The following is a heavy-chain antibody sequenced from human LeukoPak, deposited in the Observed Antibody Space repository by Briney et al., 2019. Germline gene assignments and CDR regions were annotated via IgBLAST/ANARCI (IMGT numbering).Heavy chain of an antibody. Sequence: PGRSLRLSCAASGFTFSSYGMYWVRQAPGKGLEWVAVIWYDGSNKYYVDSVKGRFTISRDNSKNTLYLQMNSLRAEDTAVYYCARGWETTAYYFDYWGQGTLVTVSS. J-gene: IGHJ4*02. CDR1: GFTFSSYG. CDR2: IWYDGSNK. D-gene: IGHD1-1*01. V-gene: IGHV3-33*01. CDR3: ARGWETTAYYFDY.